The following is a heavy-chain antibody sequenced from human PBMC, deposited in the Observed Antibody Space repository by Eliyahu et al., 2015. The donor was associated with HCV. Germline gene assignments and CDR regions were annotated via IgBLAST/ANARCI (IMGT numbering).Heavy chain of an antibody. V-gene: IGHV3-23*01. J-gene: IGHJ5*02. D-gene: IGHD3-10*01. CDR1: GFTFXSXA. Sequence: EVQLLESGGGLVQPGGSLRLSCXASGFTFXSXAMSWVRQAPGKGLEWVSAISGSGGSTYYADSVKGRFTIPRDNSKNTLYLQMNSLRAEDTAVYYCSGSYYGLNWFDPWGQGTLVTVSS. CDR3: SGSYYGLNWFDP. CDR2: ISGSGGST.